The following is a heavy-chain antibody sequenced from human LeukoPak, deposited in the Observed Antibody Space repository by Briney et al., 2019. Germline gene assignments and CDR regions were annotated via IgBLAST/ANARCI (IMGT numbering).Heavy chain of an antibody. J-gene: IGHJ6*03. V-gene: IGHV1-18*01. CDR3: ARDQNIVVVPAAGYYYYYYMDV. CDR1: GYTFTSYG. D-gene: IGHD2-2*01. CDR2: ISAYNGNT. Sequence: ASVKVSCKASGYTFTSYGISWVRQAPGQGLEWMGWISAYNGNTNYAQKFQGRVTMTRDTSTSTVYMELSSLRSEDTAVYYCARDQNIVVVPAAGYYYYYYMDVWGKGTTVTISS.